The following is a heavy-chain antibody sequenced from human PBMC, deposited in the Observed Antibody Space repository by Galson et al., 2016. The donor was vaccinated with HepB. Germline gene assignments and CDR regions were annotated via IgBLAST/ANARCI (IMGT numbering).Heavy chain of an antibody. CDR1: GDNFTSFY. D-gene: IGHD3-10*01. Sequence: SVKVSCKASGDNFTSFYLHWVRQAPGQGLEWMGIINPRGGSATYAQKFQGRVTMTRNTSTNTVYMELSSLRSEDTAVYYCARDTYGSGSFSRDYWGQGTLVTVSS. CDR2: INPRGGSA. J-gene: IGHJ4*02. V-gene: IGHV1-46*01. CDR3: ARDTYGSGSFSRDY.